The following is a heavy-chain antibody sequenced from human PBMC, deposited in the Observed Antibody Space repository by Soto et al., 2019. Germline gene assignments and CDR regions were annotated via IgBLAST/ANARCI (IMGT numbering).Heavy chain of an antibody. Sequence: SETLSLTCTVSGGSISSGGYYWSWIRQHPGKGLEWIGYIYYSGSTYYNPSLKSRVTISVDTSKNQFSLKLSSVTAADTAVYYCARVNRLQLSLDYWGQGTLVTVSS. J-gene: IGHJ4*02. CDR2: IYYSGST. CDR3: ARVNRLQLSLDY. V-gene: IGHV4-31*03. CDR1: GGSISSGGYY. D-gene: IGHD5-12*01.